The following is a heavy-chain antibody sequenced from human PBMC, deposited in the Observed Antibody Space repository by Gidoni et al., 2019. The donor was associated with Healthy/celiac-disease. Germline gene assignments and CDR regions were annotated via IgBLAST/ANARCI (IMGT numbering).Heavy chain of an antibody. Sequence: QVQIVQSGVEVKKPRASVKVYCTASGYTFPVHYISWVRQAPGQGLRWMGWINPKSGGTNYAQKFQGRVTMTRDTSISTAYMELSRLRSDDTAVYYWARTEFVMVRGVIMPDYYYYDGMDVWGQGTTVTVSS. CDR1: GYTFPVHY. CDR3: ARTEFVMVRGVIMPDYYYYDGMDV. D-gene: IGHD3-10*01. CDR2: INPKSGGT. J-gene: IGHJ6*02. V-gene: IGHV1-2*02.